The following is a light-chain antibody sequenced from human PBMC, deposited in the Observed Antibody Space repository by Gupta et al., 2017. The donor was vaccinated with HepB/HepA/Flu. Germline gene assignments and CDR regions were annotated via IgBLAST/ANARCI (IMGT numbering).Light chain of an antibody. V-gene: IGLV1-44*01. Sequence: QSVLTQPPSASGTPGQRVTISCSGSSSNSGGTTVNWYHQCPGPAPKLLIHSNNERPSGVPDRFSGSKSGASASLAISRLQAEDEADYYCSTGDDSLNGYVFGTGTTVTVL. CDR2: SNN. CDR1: SSNSGGTT. J-gene: IGLJ1*01. CDR3: STGDDSLNGYV.